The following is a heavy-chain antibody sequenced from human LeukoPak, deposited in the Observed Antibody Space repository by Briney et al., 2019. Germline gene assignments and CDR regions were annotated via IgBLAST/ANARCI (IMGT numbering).Heavy chain of an antibody. D-gene: IGHD3-22*01. CDR3: ARDLGDSSGYTDY. CDR2: ISSSSSYI. Sequence: PGGSLRLSCAASGFTFSSYSMNWVRQAPGKGLKWVSSISSSSSYIYYADSVKGRFTISRDNAKNSLYLQMNSLRAEDTAVYYCARDLGDSSGYTDYWGQGTLVTVSS. J-gene: IGHJ4*02. CDR1: GFTFSSYS. V-gene: IGHV3-21*01.